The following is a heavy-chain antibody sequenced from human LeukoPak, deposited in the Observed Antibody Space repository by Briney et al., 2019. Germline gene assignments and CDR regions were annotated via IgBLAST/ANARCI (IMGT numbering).Heavy chain of an antibody. J-gene: IGHJ4*02. CDR3: TGKGITLPATFDY. V-gene: IGHV1-2*06. CDR2: INPNSGDT. Sequence: ASVKVSCKASGYTFTGYSMHWVRQAPGQGLEWLGRINPNSGDTDYAPKFQGRVTMTRDTSITTAYMELNRRTSDDTAVYYCTGKGITLPATFDYWGQGTLVTVSS. CDR1: GYTFTGYS. D-gene: IGHD1-14*01.